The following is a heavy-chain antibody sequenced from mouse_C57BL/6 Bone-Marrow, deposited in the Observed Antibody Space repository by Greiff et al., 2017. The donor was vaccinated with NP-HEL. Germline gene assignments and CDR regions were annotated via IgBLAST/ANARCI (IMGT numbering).Heavy chain of an antibody. CDR3: ARSRGLYSNYVY. CDR1: GYAFTNYL. V-gene: IGHV1-54*01. Sequence: QVQLQQSGAELVRPGTSVKVSCKASGYAFTNYLIEWVKQRPGQGLEWIGVINPGSGGTNYNEQFKGKATLTADKSSSTAYMQLSSLTSEDSAVYFCARSRGLYSNYVYWGQGTTLTVSS. J-gene: IGHJ2*01. CDR2: INPGSGGT. D-gene: IGHD2-5*01.